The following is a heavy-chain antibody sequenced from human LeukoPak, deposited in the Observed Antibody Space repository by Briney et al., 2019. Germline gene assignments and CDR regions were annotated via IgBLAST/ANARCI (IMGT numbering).Heavy chain of an antibody. Sequence: PGGSLRLSCAASGFTFSSYSMNWVRQAPGKGLEWVSSISSSSSYIYYADSVKGRFTISRDNAKNSLYLQMNSLRAEDTAVYYCAKVRDYYYYYMDVWGKGTTVTVSS. CDR1: GFTFSSYS. CDR3: AKVRDYYYYYMDV. CDR2: ISSSSSYI. V-gene: IGHV3-21*04. J-gene: IGHJ6*03.